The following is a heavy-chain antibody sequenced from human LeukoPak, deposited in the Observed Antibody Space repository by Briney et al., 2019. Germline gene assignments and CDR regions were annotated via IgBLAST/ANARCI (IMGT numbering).Heavy chain of an antibody. V-gene: IGHV3-53*04. D-gene: IGHD6-13*01. Sequence: GGSLRLSCAASGFTVSSNYMSWVRQAPGKGLEWVSVIYSGGSTYYADSVKGRFTISRHNSKNTLYLQMNSLRAEDTAVYYCARGLSGIAAAGTGVGYWGQGALVTVSS. CDR1: GFTVSSNY. CDR2: IYSGGST. J-gene: IGHJ4*02. CDR3: ARGLSGIAAAGTGVGY.